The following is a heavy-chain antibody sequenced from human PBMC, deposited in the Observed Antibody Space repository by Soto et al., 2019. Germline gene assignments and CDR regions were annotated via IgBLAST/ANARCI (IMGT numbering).Heavy chain of an antibody. CDR2: ISYDGSNK. CDR3: ARDRQLYYYYYGMDV. D-gene: IGHD6-13*01. V-gene: IGHV3-30-3*01. Sequence: QVQLVESGGGVVQPGRSLRLSCAASGFTFSSYAVHWVRQAPGKGLEWVAVISYDGSNKYYADSVKGRFTISRDNSKNTLYLQMNSLRAEDTAVYYCARDRQLYYYYYGMDVWGQGTTVTVSS. J-gene: IGHJ6*02. CDR1: GFTFSSYA.